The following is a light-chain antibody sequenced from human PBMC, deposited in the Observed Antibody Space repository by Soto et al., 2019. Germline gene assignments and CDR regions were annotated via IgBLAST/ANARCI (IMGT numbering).Light chain of an antibody. Sequence: QTVVTQEPSFSVSPGGTVTLTCGLTSGSVSTGYHPSWYQQTPGQAPRTLIYSTNTRSSGVPDRFSGSILGNKAALTIAGAQADDESDYYCVLYMGGGSYVFGTGPKVTVL. CDR2: STN. J-gene: IGLJ1*01. V-gene: IGLV8-61*01. CDR1: SGSVSTGYH. CDR3: VLYMGGGSYV.